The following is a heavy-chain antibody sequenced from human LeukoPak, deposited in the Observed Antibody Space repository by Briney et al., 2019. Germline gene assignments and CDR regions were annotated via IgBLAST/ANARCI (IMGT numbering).Heavy chain of an antibody. Sequence: SVKVSCKASGYTFTSYGISWVRQAPGQGLEWMGRIIPILGIANYAQKFQGRVTITADKSTSTAYMELSSLRSEDTAVYYCARDSSSSFSGYWGQGTLVTVSS. J-gene: IGHJ4*02. CDR3: ARDSSSSFSGY. CDR2: IIPILGIA. V-gene: IGHV1-69*04. CDR1: GYTFTSYG. D-gene: IGHD6-6*01.